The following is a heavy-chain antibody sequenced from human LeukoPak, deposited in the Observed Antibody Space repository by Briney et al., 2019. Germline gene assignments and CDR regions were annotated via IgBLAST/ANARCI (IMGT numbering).Heavy chain of an antibody. J-gene: IGHJ4*02. D-gene: IGHD6-13*01. CDR2: ISSNGGST. V-gene: IGHV3-64D*06. CDR3: VNLPHSSSWSSFDY. CDR1: GFTFSSYA. Sequence: AGGSLRVSCSASGFTFSSYAMHWVRQAPGKGLQYVSAISSNGGSTYYADSVKGRFTISRDNSKNTLYLQMSSLRAEDTAVYHCVNLPHSSSWSSFDYWGQGTLVTVSS.